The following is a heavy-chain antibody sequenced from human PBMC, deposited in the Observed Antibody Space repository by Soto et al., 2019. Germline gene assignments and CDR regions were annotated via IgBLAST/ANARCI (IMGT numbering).Heavy chain of an antibody. CDR3: VRQGIGFLHGLVDV. V-gene: IGHV4-59*08. J-gene: IGHJ6*01. CDR1: SGPSKSHN. D-gene: IGHD3-10*01. Sequence: QVQVQQSGPGLVKPSETLSLTCTVSSGPSKSHNWGWIRQPPGRGLEWIGYVYDNWSTSYKPSLKSRVTVSADTSTNRISLTLRFVTAADTAVYYCVRQGIGFLHGLVDVWCQGTTVIVSS. CDR2: VYDNWST.